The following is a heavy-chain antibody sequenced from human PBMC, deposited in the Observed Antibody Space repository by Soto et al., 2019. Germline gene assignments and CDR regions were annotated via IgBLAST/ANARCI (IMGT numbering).Heavy chain of an antibody. CDR2: ISGSGGST. CDR3: AKERVLLWFGELFDY. Sequence: GGSLRLSCAASGFTFSSYAMSWVRQAPGKGLEWVSAISGSGGSTYYADSVKGRFTISRDNSKNTLDLQMNSLRAEDTAVYYCAKERVLLWFGELFDYWGQGTLVTVSS. CDR1: GFTFSSYA. J-gene: IGHJ4*02. D-gene: IGHD3-10*01. V-gene: IGHV3-23*01.